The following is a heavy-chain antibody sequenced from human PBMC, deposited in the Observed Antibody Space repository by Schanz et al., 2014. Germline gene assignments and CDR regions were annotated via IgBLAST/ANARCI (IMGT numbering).Heavy chain of an antibody. J-gene: IGHJ4*02. CDR2: ISNNGDST. CDR3: ARGGFGEVSYFDY. V-gene: IGHV3-64*04. D-gene: IGHD3-10*01. CDR1: GFTFSTFA. Sequence: VQLVESGGDLVQPGGSLRLSCSASGFTFSTFAMHWVRQAPGKGLEYISAISNNGDSTYYADSVKGRFTISRDNSKNTLYLQMNSLRAEDTAVYYCARGGFGEVSYFDYWGQGTLVTVSS.